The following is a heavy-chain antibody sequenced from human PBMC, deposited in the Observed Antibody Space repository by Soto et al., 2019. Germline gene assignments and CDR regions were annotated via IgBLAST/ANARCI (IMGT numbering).Heavy chain of an antibody. J-gene: IGHJ4*02. CDR3: AREENGGFDY. V-gene: IGHV3-33*01. Sequence: QVQLVESGGGVVQPGRSLRLSCAASGFTFSSYGMHWVRQAPGKGLEWVAVIWYDGSNKYYADSVKGRFTISRDNSKKTLYLQMNTLRAEDTAVYYCAREENGGFDYWGQGTLVIVSS. CDR2: IWYDGSNK. CDR1: GFTFSSYG.